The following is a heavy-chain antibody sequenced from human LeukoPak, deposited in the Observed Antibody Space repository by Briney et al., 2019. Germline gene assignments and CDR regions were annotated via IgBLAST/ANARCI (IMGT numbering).Heavy chain of an antibody. CDR1: GGSISSYY. CDR2: IYYSGST. V-gene: IGHV4-59*01. D-gene: IGHD3-9*01. CDR3: ARVLTPNSNNFGFDP. Sequence: SETLSLTCTDSGGSISSYYWSWIRQPPGKGLEWIGYIYYSGSTNYNPSLHSRVTISVDTSKNQFSLKLSSVTAADTAVYYWARVLTPNSNNFGFDPWGQGTLVTVSS. J-gene: IGHJ5*02.